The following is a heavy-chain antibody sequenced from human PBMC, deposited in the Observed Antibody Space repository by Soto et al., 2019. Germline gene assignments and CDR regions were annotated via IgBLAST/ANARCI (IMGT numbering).Heavy chain of an antibody. J-gene: IGHJ5*02. CDR1: GGTFSSYA. CDR3: ARVVREYSSSWPWFDP. V-gene: IGHV1-8*02. Sequence: ASVKVSCKASGGTFSSYAISWVRQATGQGLEWMGWMNPNSGNTGYAQKFQGRVTMTRNTSISTAYMELSSLRSEDTAVYYCARVVREYSSSWPWFDPWGQGTLVTVSS. CDR2: MNPNSGNT. D-gene: IGHD6-6*01.